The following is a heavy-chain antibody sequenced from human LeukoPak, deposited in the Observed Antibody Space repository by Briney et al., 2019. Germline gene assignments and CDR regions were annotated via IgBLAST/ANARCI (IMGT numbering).Heavy chain of an antibody. CDR2: IYYSGST. CDR3: ARGAGILTGYYMYYYYYGMDV. J-gene: IGHJ6*02. V-gene: IGHV4-59*07. CDR1: GHPHSRYY. D-gene: IGHD3-9*01. Sequence: SDTLSLTCTVSGHPHSRYYWSWIRQPPAKGRVWVGYIYYSGSTNYNPSLKSRVTISVDTSKNQFSLKLSSVTAADTAVYYCARGAGILTGYYMYYYYYGMDVWGQGTTVTVSS.